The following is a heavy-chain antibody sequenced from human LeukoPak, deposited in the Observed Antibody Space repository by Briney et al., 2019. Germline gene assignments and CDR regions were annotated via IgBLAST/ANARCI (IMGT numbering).Heavy chain of an antibody. CDR3: AKEYRDSSGYYYYYYMDV. Sequence: GGSLRLSCAASGFTFSSYNMNWVRQAPGKGLEWVSYISSSSSSKYHADSVKGRFTISRDNSKNTLYLQMNSLRAEDTAVYYCAKEYRDSSGYYYYYYMDVWGKGTTVTVSS. CDR1: GFTFSSYN. J-gene: IGHJ6*03. D-gene: IGHD3-22*01. V-gene: IGHV3-48*01. CDR2: ISSSSSSK.